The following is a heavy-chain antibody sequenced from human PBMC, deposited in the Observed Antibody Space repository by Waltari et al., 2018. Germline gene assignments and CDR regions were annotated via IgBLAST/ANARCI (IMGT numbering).Heavy chain of an antibody. CDR1: GYSFTNYW. J-gene: IGHJ2*01. D-gene: IGHD6-6*01. Sequence: EVQVVQSGSEVKQPGESLKISCKGSGYSFTNYWIGWVRQMPGKGLEWMGSIYPRYSDARYIPSFQGQVTISADRSISTAYLQWSSLKASDTAMYYCARSGTSSSRYFDLWGRGALVTVSS. V-gene: IGHV5-51*01. CDR3: ARSGTSSSRYFDL. CDR2: IYPRYSDA.